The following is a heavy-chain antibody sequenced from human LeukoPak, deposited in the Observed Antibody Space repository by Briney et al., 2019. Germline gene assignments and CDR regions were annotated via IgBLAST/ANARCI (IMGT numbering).Heavy chain of an antibody. Sequence: ASVKVSCRVSGYXLTELSMHWVRQAPGKGLEWMGGFDPEDGETMYAQRFQGRVTMTEDTSTDTAYLELSSLRSEDTAVYFCATGYSSGWATDSFDVWGQGTMVTVSS. CDR1: GYXLTELS. CDR2: FDPEDGET. V-gene: IGHV1-24*01. CDR3: ATGYSSGWATDSFDV. D-gene: IGHD6-19*01. J-gene: IGHJ3*01.